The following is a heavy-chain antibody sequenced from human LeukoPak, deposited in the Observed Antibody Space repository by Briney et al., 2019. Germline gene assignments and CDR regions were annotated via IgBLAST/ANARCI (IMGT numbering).Heavy chain of an antibody. Sequence: PGGSLRLSCAAAGFTFSDYSMHWVRQAPGKGLEWVSSIPSSSSFINYADSVKGRFTISRDNAKNSLSLQMNSLRAEDTAVYYCARVYRFSGGGLGFWGQGTLVTVSS. CDR2: IPSSSSFI. CDR3: ARVYRFSGGGLGF. CDR1: GFTFSDYS. V-gene: IGHV3-21*01. D-gene: IGHD3-3*01. J-gene: IGHJ4*02.